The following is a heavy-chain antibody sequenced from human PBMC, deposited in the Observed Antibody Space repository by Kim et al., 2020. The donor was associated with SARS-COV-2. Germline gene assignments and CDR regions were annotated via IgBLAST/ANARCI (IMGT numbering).Heavy chain of an antibody. CDR1: GGSFSGYY. Sequence: SETLSLTCAVYGGSFSGYYWSWIRQPPGKGLEWIGEINHSGSTNYNPSLKSRVTISVDTSKNQFSLKLSSVTAADTAVYYCARGGVPRGYSGYGLYYYYGMDVWGQGTTVTVSS. V-gene: IGHV4-34*01. D-gene: IGHD5-12*01. CDR3: ARGGVPRGYSGYGLYYYYGMDV. J-gene: IGHJ6*02. CDR2: INHSGST.